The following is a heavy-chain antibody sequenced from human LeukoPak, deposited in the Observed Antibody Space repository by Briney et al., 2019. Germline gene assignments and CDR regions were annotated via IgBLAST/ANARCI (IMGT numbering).Heavy chain of an antibody. Sequence: SETLSLTCAVYGGSFSGYYWSWIRQPPGKGLEWIGEINHSGSTNYNPSLKSRVTISVDTSKNQFSLKLSSVTAADTAVYYCARRGSARGATYYYDSRGVDYWGQGTLVTVSS. J-gene: IGHJ4*02. D-gene: IGHD3-22*01. V-gene: IGHV4-34*01. CDR2: INHSGST. CDR3: ARRGSARGATYYYDSRGVDY. CDR1: GGSFSGYY.